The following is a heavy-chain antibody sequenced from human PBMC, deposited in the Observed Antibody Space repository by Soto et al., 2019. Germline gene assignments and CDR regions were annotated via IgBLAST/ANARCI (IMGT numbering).Heavy chain of an antibody. J-gene: IGHJ4*02. D-gene: IGHD5-12*01. CDR1: GYSFTDYH. CDR2: INPKSGGT. CDR3: ARGRHSGQYFDY. Sequence: ASVKVSCKASGYSFTDYHIHWVRQAPGQGLEWLGRINPKSGGTSTAQKFQGWVTMTTDTSISTASMELTRLTSDDTAVYYCARGRHSGQYFDYWGQGTLVTVSS. V-gene: IGHV1-2*04.